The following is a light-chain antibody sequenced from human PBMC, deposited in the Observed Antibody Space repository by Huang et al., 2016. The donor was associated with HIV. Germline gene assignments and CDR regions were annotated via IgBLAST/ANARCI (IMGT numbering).Light chain of an antibody. CDR1: QSITSN. CDR2: AAS. Sequence: EIVMTQSPATLSVSPGERATLSCRASQSITSNFAWYQQKPGQAPRLLIYAASTRATVIPARFSGSGSGTEFTLSISSLQSEDFAVYYCQQYKNWPPWTFGQGTKVEIK. CDR3: QQYKNWPPWT. J-gene: IGKJ1*01. V-gene: IGKV3-15*01.